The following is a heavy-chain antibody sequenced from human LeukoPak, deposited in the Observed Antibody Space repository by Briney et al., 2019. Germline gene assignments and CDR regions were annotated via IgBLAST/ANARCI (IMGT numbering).Heavy chain of an antibody. CDR1: GYTFTSYD. V-gene: IGHV1-8*01. CDR3: ARGGALLLWFGELFRKYNWFDP. J-gene: IGHJ5*02. D-gene: IGHD3-10*01. CDR2: MNPNSGNT. Sequence: GASVKVSCKASGYTFTSYDINWVRQATGQGLEWMGWMNPNSGNTGYAQKFQGRVTTTRNTSISTAYMELSSLRSEDTAVYYCARGGALLLWFGELFRKYNWFDPWGQGTLVTVSS.